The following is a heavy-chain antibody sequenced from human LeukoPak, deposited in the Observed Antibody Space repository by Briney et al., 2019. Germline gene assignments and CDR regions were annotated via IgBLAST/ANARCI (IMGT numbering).Heavy chain of an antibody. CDR3: ARVGGGYSIDY. V-gene: IGHV3-74*01. J-gene: IGHJ4*02. D-gene: IGHD2-15*01. CDR1: GFTFSTYW. Sequence: GGSLRLSCAASGFTFSTYWMQWVRQAPGKGLVWVSRINTDGSGTTYADSVKGRFTISRDNAKNTLSLQMDSLRADDTAVFYCARVGGGYSIDYWGQGTLVTVSS. CDR2: INTDGSGT.